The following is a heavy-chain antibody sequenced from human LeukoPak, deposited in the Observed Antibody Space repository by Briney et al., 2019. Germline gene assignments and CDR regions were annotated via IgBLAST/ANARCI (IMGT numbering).Heavy chain of an antibody. J-gene: IGHJ4*02. Sequence: GGSLRLSCAASGCTFSNYAMSWVRQAPGKGLEWVSIISGSDGHIYYADSVKGRFTISRDNSMNTLYLQMSSLRVEDTAVYYCAIDPIDSSGFWGQGTLVTVSS. CDR1: GCTFSNYA. D-gene: IGHD3-22*01. CDR3: AIDPIDSSGF. CDR2: ISGSDGHI. V-gene: IGHV3-23*01.